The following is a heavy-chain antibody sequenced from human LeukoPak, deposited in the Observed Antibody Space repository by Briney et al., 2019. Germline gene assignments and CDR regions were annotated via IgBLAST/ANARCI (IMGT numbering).Heavy chain of an antibody. CDR2: IAYDGSRA. CDR1: GFTFGGYS. Sequence: GGSLRLSCAGSGFTFGGYSMHWFRQTPGKGLEWVAVIAYDGSRAFYADSVKGRFTISRDNAKNSLYLQMNSLRAEDTAVYYCARARGIVGATIGLDYWGQGTLVTVSS. CDR3: ARARGIVGATIGLDY. V-gene: IGHV3-33*01. J-gene: IGHJ4*02. D-gene: IGHD1-26*01.